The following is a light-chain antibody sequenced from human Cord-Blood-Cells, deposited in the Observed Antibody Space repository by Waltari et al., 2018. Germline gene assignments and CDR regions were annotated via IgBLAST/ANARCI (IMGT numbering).Light chain of an antibody. Sequence: DIVITQSPDSLPVALGERDTINCKSSQSVLYSSNNKNYLAWYQQKPGQPPKLLIYWASTRESVVPDRFSGSGSGTDVTLTISSLQAEDVAVYYCQQYYSTPYTFGQGTKLEIK. CDR1: QSVLYSSNNKNY. CDR2: WAS. V-gene: IGKV4-1*01. CDR3: QQYYSTPYT. J-gene: IGKJ2*01.